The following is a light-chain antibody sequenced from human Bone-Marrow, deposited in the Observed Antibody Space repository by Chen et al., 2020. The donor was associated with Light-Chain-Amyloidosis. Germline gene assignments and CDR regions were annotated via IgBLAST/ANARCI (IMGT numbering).Light chain of an antibody. CDR2: EDD. Sequence: NFMLTQPHSVSESPGKTVIISCTRSSGSIATNYVQWYQQRPGSSPTTVIYEDDQRPSVVPDRFSGSIDRSSNSASLTISGLKTEGEADYYCQSYQGSSQGVFGGGTKLTVL. V-gene: IGLV6-57*01. J-gene: IGLJ3*02. CDR1: SGSIATNY. CDR3: QSYQGSSQGV.